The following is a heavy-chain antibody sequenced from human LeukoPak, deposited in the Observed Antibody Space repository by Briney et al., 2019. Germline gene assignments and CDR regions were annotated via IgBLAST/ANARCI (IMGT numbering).Heavy chain of an antibody. CDR2: ISGSGGST. V-gene: IGHV3-23*01. J-gene: IGHJ4*02. CDR3: AKDRAKHIVVVTAAVDY. CDR1: GFTFSNYA. D-gene: IGHD2-21*02. Sequence: PGGSLRLSCAASGFTFSNYAMNWVRQAPGKGLEWVSAISGSGGSTYYADSVKGRFTISRDNSKNTLYLQMNSLRAEDTAVYYCAKDRAKHIVVVTAAVDYWGQGTLVTVSS.